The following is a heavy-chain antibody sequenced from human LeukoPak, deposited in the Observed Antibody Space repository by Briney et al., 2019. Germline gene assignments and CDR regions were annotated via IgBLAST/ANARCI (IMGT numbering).Heavy chain of an antibody. V-gene: IGHV1-69*13. CDR2: IIPIFGTA. J-gene: IGHJ4*02. D-gene: IGHD2-2*03. Sequence: SVKVSCKASGGTFSSYAISWVRQAPGQGLEWMGGIIPIFGTANYAQKFQGRVTITADESTSTAYMELSSPRSEDTAVYYCARGGGYCSSTSCYSGYWGQGTLVTVSS. CDR3: ARGGGYCSSTSCYSGY. CDR1: GGTFSSYA.